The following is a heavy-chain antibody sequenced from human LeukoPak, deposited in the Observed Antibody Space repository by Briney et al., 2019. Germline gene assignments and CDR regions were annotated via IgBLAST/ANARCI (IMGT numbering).Heavy chain of an antibody. CDR3: ARHAEYSSSAPETE. CDR1: GYTLTELS. CDR2: INPNSGGT. J-gene: IGHJ4*02. V-gene: IGHV1-2*02. D-gene: IGHD6-6*01. Sequence: GASVKVSCKVSGYTLTELSMHWVRQAPGQGLEWMGWINPNSGGTNYAQKFQGRVTMTRDTSISTAYMELSRLRSDDTAVYYCARHAEYSSSAPETEWGQGTLVTVSS.